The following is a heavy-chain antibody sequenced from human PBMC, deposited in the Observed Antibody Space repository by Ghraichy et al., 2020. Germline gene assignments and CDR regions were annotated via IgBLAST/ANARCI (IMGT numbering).Heavy chain of an antibody. V-gene: IGHV1-69*13. CDR2: IIPIFGTA. Sequence: SVKVSCKASGGTFSSYAISWVRQAPGQGLEWMGGIIPIFGTANYAQKFQGRVTITADESTSTAYMELSSLRSEDTAVYYCARSRLVVVITTRHYYYGMDVWGQGTTVTVSS. J-gene: IGHJ6*02. CDR3: ARSRLVVVITTRHYYYGMDV. D-gene: IGHD3-22*01. CDR1: GGTFSSYA.